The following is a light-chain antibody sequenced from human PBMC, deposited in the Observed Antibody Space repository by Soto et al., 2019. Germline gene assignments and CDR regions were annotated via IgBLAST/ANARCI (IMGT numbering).Light chain of an antibody. J-gene: IGKJ1*01. CDR3: QQYGSSPRT. Sequence: EIVLTQSPGILSLSPGERATLSCRASQSVSGHLAWYQQKPGLAPRLLIYGASTRATGIPARFSGSGSGTEFTLTISRLEPEDFAVYYCQQYGSSPRTFGQGTKVDIK. CDR1: QSVSGH. V-gene: IGKV3-20*01. CDR2: GAS.